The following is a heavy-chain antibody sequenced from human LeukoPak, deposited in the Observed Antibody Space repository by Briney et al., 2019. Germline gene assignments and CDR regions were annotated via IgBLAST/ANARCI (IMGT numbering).Heavy chain of an antibody. V-gene: IGHV1-18*04. CDR1: GYTFTSYG. CDR3: ARDSYDILTGYQDWFDP. J-gene: IGHJ5*02. CDR2: ISAYNGNT. D-gene: IGHD3-9*01. Sequence: ASVKVSCKASGYTFTSYGISWVRQAPGQGLEWMGWISAYNGNTNYAQKLQGRVTMTTDTSTSTAYMELRSLRSDDTAVYYCARDSYDILTGYQDWFDPRGQGTLVTVSS.